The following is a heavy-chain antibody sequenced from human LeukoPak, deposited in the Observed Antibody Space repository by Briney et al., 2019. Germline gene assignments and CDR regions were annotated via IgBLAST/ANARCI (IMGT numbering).Heavy chain of an antibody. CDR2: IDWDDDR. D-gene: IGHD5-24*01. CDR1: GFSLSTSGMC. Sequence: SGPALVKPTQTLTLTCTFSGFSLSTSGMCVSWIRQPPGKALEWLARIDWDDDRYYNTSLKTRLTISKDTSKNQVVLTMTNMDPVDTATCYCARSSRDHYYNYGMDVWGQGTTVTVSS. J-gene: IGHJ6*02. CDR3: ARSSRDHYYNYGMDV. V-gene: IGHV2-70*11.